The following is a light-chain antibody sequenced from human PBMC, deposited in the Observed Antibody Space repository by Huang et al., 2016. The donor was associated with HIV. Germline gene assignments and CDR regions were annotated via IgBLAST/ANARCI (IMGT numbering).Light chain of an antibody. J-gene: IGKJ5*01. CDR1: RGIGSD. V-gene: IGKV1-8*01. CDR2: AAS. Sequence: AIRITQSPSSLSASPGDRVTITCRASRGIGSDLAWYQQRPGKAPKLLICAASTLQTWVPSRFSGSGSGTDFTLTISGLQSEDFTTYYCQQYYSYITFGQGTRLEIK. CDR3: QQYYSYIT.